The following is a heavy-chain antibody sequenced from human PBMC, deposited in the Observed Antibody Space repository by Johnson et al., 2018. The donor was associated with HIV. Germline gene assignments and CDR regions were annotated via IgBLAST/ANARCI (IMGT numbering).Heavy chain of an antibody. CDR3: ARGVVGVLSNAFDI. D-gene: IGHD1-26*01. Sequence: VQLMESGGGLVQPGGSLRLSCAASGFTVSSNYMTWVRQAPGKGLEWVANIKHDGSEKYYVDSVKGRFTISRDNAKNSLYLQMNSLRAEETAMYYCARGVVGVLSNAFDIWGQGTMVIVSS. CDR1: GFTVSSNY. CDR2: IKHDGSEK. V-gene: IGHV3-7*01. J-gene: IGHJ3*02.